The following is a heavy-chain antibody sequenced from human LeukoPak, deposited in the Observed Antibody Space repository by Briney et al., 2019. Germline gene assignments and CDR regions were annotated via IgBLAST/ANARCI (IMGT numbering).Heavy chain of an antibody. Sequence: GGSLRLSCAASGFTFRNYGMHWVRQAPGKGLKWVAVISYDGSNKYYADSVKGRFTISRDNSKNTLYLQMNSLRDEDTAVYYCAKNMVAFYHYYGMDVWGQGTTVTVSS. D-gene: IGHD2-15*01. J-gene: IGHJ6*02. CDR1: GFTFRNYG. V-gene: IGHV3-30*18. CDR2: ISYDGSNK. CDR3: AKNMVAFYHYYGMDV.